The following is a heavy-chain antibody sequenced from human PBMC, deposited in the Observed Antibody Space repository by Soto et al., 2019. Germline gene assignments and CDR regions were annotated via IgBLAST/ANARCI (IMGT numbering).Heavy chain of an antibody. V-gene: IGHV4-34*01. CDR2: INHSGST. Sequence: PSETLSLTCAVYGGSFSGYYWSWIRQPPGKGLEWIGEINHSGSTNYNPSLKSRVTISVDTSKNQFSLKLSSVTAADTAVYYCARGRVLLWFGELFANTYGMDVWGQGTTVTVSS. CDR3: ARGRVLLWFGELFANTYGMDV. J-gene: IGHJ6*02. CDR1: GGSFSGYY. D-gene: IGHD3-10*01.